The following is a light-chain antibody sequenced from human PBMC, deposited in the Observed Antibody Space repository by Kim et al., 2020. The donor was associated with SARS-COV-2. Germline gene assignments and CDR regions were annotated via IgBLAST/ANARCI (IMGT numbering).Light chain of an antibody. V-gene: IGKV3-15*01. Sequence: VSPGERATLSCKASQSVSSNLAWYQQKPGQAPRLLIYGASTRATGIPARFSGSGSGTEFTLTISSLQSEDFAVYYCQQYNNWPLTFGGGTKVDIK. CDR2: GAS. CDR1: QSVSSN. J-gene: IGKJ4*01. CDR3: QQYNNWPLT.